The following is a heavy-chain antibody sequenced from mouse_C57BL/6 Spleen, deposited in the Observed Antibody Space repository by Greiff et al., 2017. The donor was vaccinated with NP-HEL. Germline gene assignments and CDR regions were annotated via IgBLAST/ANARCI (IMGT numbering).Heavy chain of an antibody. Sequence: VHLVESGAELVKPGASVKLSCKASGYTFTEYTIHWVKQRSGQGLEWIGWFYPGSGSIKYNEKFKDKATLTADKSSSTVYMELSRLTSEASAVYFCARHGMITAYFDYWGQGTTLTVSS. CDR2: FYPGSGSI. CDR3: ARHGMITAYFDY. D-gene: IGHD2-4*01. J-gene: IGHJ2*01. V-gene: IGHV1-62-2*01. CDR1: GYTFTEYT.